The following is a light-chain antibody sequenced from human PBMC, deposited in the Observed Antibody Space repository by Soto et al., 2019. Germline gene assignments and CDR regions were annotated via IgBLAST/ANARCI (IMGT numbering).Light chain of an antibody. CDR1: QSVNLN. J-gene: IGKJ1*01. Sequence: EIMMTQSPGTLSVSPGEGATLSCTASQSVNLNLAWYQQKPGQPPRLLIYGASSRATGIPDRFSGSGSGTDFTLTISRLEPEDFAVYYCQQYGRSPRTFGQGTKVEVK. V-gene: IGKV3-20*01. CDR2: GAS. CDR3: QQYGRSPRT.